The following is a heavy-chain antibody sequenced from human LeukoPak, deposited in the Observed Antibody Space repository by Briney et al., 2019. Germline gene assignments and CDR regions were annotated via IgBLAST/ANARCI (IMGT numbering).Heavy chain of an antibody. Sequence: KESGPTLVKPTQTLTLTCTFSGFSLSTSGVGVGWIRQPPGKALEWLALIYCNDDKHYSPSLKSRLTITKDTSKNQVVLTMTNMDPVDTATYYCAHRRGSYYFKYFHHWGQGTLVTVSS. D-gene: IGHD1-26*01. V-gene: IGHV2-5*01. CDR3: AHRRGSYYFKYFHH. J-gene: IGHJ1*01. CDR1: GFSLSTSGVG. CDR2: IYCNDDK.